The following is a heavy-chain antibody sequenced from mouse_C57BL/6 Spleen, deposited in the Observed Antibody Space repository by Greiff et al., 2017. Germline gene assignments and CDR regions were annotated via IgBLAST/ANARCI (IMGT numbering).Heavy chain of an antibody. CDR1: GYTFTDYN. CDR2: INPNNGVT. V-gene: IGHV1-18*01. CDR3: ARGGYYGSETYFDY. D-gene: IGHD1-1*01. Sequence: EVQGVESGPELVKPGASVKIPCKASGYTFTDYNMDWVKQSHGKSLEWIGDINPNNGVTIYNQKFKGKATLTVDKSSSTAYMELRSLTSEDTAVYYCARGGYYGSETYFDYWGQGTTLTVSS. J-gene: IGHJ2*01.